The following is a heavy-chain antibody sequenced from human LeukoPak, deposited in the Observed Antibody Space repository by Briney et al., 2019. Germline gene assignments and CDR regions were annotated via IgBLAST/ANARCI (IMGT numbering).Heavy chain of an antibody. D-gene: IGHD4-17*01. Sequence: PETLSLTCAVYGGSFSGYYWSWIRQPPGKGLEWIGEINHSGSTNYNPSLKSRVTISVDTSKNQFSLKLSSVTAADTAVYYCARRDLRTLDYWGQGTLVTVSS. J-gene: IGHJ4*02. CDR2: INHSGST. CDR3: ARRDLRTLDY. CDR1: GGSFSGYY. V-gene: IGHV4-34*01.